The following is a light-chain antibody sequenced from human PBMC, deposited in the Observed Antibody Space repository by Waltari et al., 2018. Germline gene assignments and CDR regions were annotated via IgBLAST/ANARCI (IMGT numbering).Light chain of an antibody. Sequence: QSVLTQPPSPSGTPGQGVTIPSSGGASHSGHNDVHWYQSVPGQAPQILIYRSDRRPAGVPDRFSGSKSGTSASLAISGLQSEDEADYYCAAWDDSLNGRWVFGGGTKVTVL. CDR1: ASHSGHND. CDR2: RSD. V-gene: IGLV1-44*01. CDR3: AAWDDSLNGRWV. J-gene: IGLJ3*02.